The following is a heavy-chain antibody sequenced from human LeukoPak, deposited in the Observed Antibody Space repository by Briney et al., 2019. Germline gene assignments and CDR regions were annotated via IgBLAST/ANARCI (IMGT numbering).Heavy chain of an antibody. CDR3: ASTWDSGSYFDY. CDR1: GGSISSGSYY. D-gene: IGHD1-26*01. CDR2: IYTSGST. J-gene: IGHJ4*02. V-gene: IGHV4-61*02. Sequence: SETLSLTCTVSGGSISSGSYYWSWIRQPAGKGLEWIGRIYTSGSTNYNPSLKSRVTISVDTSKNQFSLKLSSVTAADTAVYYCASTWDSGSYFDYWGQGTLVTVSS.